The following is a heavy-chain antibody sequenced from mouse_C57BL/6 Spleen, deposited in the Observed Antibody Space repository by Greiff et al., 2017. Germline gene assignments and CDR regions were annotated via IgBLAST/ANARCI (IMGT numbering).Heavy chain of an antibody. V-gene: IGHV3-6*01. D-gene: IGHD1-1*01. CDR1: GYSITSGYY. Sequence: EVQLQQSGPGLVKPSQSLSLSCSVTGYSITSGYYWNWSRRFPGNKLEWMGYISYDGSNNYNPSLKNRISITRDTSTNPFFLKFNSVTTEDTATYYCARSNYDFDYWGQGTTLTVSS. J-gene: IGHJ2*01. CDR2: ISYDGSN. CDR3: ARSNYDFDY.